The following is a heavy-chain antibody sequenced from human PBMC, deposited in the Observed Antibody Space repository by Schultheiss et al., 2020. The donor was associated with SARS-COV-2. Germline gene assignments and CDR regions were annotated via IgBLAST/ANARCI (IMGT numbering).Heavy chain of an antibody. V-gene: IGHV4-34*01. CDR2: INHSGST. D-gene: IGHD2-15*01. Sequence: SETLSLTCAVYGGSFSGYYWSWIRQPPGKGLEWIGEINHSGSTNYNRSLKSRVTISVDTSKNQFSLKLSSVTAADTAVYYCARYCSGGSCYSAYWGQGTLVTVSS. CDR1: GGSFSGYY. CDR3: ARYCSGGSCYSAY. J-gene: IGHJ4*02.